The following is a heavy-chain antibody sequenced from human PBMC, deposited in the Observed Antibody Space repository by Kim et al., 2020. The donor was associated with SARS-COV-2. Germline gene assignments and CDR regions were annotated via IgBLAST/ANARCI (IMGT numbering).Heavy chain of an antibody. D-gene: IGHD3-10*01. CDR1: GGSITSSSYY. CDR3: ARHRFRSRPPGGTMIQGVMGEVDC. J-gene: IGHJ4*02. CDR2: VSYSGGT. Sequence: SETLSLTCTVSGGSITSSSYYWGWIRQPPGKGLAWIGSVSYSGGTYYNPSLKSRVTISVDTSKNQFSLKLSSVTAADTAVYYCARHRFRSRPPGGTMIQGVMGEVDCWGQGTLVTVSS. V-gene: IGHV4-39*01.